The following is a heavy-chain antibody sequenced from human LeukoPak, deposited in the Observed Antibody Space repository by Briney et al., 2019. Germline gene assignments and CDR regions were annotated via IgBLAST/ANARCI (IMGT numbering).Heavy chain of an antibody. CDR1: GGSISSSSYY. J-gene: IGHJ4*02. V-gene: IGHV4-39*07. CDR2: IYYSGST. CDR3: ARDWRMVRGVIKY. D-gene: IGHD3-10*01. Sequence: PSETLSLTCTVSGGSISSSSYYWGWIRQPPGKGLEWIGSIYYSGSTYYNPSLKSRVTISVDTSKNQFSLKLSSVTAADTAVYYCARDWRMVRGVIKYWGQGTLVTVSS.